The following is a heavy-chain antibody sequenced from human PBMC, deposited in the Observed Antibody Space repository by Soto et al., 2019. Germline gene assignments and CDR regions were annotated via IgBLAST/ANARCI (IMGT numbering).Heavy chain of an antibody. J-gene: IGHJ6*02. CDR3: AKSKIRGPPTTLYDYYGMDV. D-gene: IGHD4-4*01. Sequence: GGSLRLSCAASGFTFSSYAMSWVRQAPGKGLEWVSAISGSGGSTYYADSVKGRFTISRDNSKNTLYLQMNSLRAEDTAVYYCAKSKIRGPPTTLYDYYGMDVWGQGTTVTVSS. V-gene: IGHV3-23*01. CDR2: ISGSGGST. CDR1: GFTFSSYA.